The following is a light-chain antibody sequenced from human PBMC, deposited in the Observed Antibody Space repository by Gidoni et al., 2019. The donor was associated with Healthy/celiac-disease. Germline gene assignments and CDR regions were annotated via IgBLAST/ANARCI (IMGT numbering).Light chain of an antibody. J-gene: IGLJ2*01. CDR1: SSKTGSNY. Sequence: QSVLTQPPSASGTPGQRVTISCSGSSSKTGSNYVYWYQQLPGTAPKLLIYRNNQRPSGVPDRFSGSKSGTSASLAISGLRSEDEADYYCAAWDDSLSGVVFGGGTKLTVL. V-gene: IGLV1-47*01. CDR2: RNN. CDR3: AAWDDSLSGVV.